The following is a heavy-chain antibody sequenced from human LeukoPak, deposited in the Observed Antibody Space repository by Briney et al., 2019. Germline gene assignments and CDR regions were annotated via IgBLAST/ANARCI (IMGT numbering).Heavy chain of an antibody. Sequence: KPSETLSLTCTVSGGSISSYYWSWIRQPPGKGLEWIGYIYATGSTNHNPSLKSRVTISVDTSKNQFSLNLRSVTAADTAVYYCARHGSVRSPLGPWGQGTLVTVSS. V-gene: IGHV4-4*09. J-gene: IGHJ5*02. CDR3: ARHGSVRSPLGP. CDR2: IYATGST. D-gene: IGHD3-10*01. CDR1: GGSISSYY.